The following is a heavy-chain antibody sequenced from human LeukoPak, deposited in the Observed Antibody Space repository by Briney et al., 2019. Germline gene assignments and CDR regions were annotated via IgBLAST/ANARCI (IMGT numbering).Heavy chain of an antibody. CDR2: ISSSSSYI. Sequence: LSLTCAVSGGSISSGGYTWSWVRQAPGKGLEWVSSISSSSSYIYYADSVKGRFTISRDNAKNSLYLQMNSLRAEDTAVYYCARDNRITIFGVVIIFDYWGQGTLVTVSS. CDR1: GGSISSGGYT. D-gene: IGHD3-3*01. CDR3: ARDNRITIFGVVIIFDY. V-gene: IGHV3-21*01. J-gene: IGHJ4*02.